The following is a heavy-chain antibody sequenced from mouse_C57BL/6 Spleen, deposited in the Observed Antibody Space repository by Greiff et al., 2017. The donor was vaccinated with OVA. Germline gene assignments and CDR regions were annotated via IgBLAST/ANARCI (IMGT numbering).Heavy chain of an antibody. CDR2: IHPNSGST. Sequence: QVQLQQPGAELVKPGASVKLSCKASGYTFTSYWMHWVKQRPGQGLEWIGMIHPNSGSTNYNEKFKSKATLTVDKSSSTAYMQLSSLTSEDSAVYSCAISSGYYYGSSQYYFDYWGQGTTLTVSS. V-gene: IGHV1-64*01. CDR1: GYTFTSYW. J-gene: IGHJ2*01. CDR3: AISSGYYYGSSQYYFDY. D-gene: IGHD1-1*01.